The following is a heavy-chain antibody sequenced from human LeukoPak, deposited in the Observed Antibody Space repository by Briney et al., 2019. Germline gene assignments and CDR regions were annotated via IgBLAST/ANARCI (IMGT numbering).Heavy chain of an antibody. Sequence: AASVKVSCKTSGYSFTDYYMHWVRQAPGQGPEWMGWINPNSGGTSAAQKFQGRVTMTRDTSITTVYMEVSWLTSDDTAIYYCARADRLHGGPYLIGPWGQGTLVTVSS. CDR3: ARADRLHGGPYLIGP. V-gene: IGHV1-2*02. J-gene: IGHJ5*02. D-gene: IGHD2-21*01. CDR2: INPNSGGT. CDR1: GYSFTDYY.